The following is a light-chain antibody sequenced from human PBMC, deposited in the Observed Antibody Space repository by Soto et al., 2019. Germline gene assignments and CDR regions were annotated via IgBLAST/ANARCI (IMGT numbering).Light chain of an antibody. CDR3: CSYALTAQ. V-gene: IGLV2-11*01. CDR1: SSDVGDYKY. J-gene: IGLJ3*02. CDR2: DVT. Sequence: QAVVTQPRSVSGSPGQSVTISCTGTSSDVGDYKYVSWYQHHPGKAPKLLIYDVTHRPSGVPDRFSGSKSGNTASLTISGLQAEDEADYYCCSYALTAQFGGGTKVTVL.